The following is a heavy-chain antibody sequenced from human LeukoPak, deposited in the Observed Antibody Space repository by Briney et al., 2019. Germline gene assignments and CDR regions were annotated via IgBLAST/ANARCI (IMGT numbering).Heavy chain of an antibody. Sequence: SETLSLTCTVSGGSINHYYWSWIRQPPGRGLEWIAYIYYTGYIDYNPSLKTRVTISVDPPKNQFSLNMRSLTAADTAVYYCARGGAEGAAAGVLDYWGQGSLVTISS. CDR3: ARGGAEGAAAGVLDY. CDR2: IYYTGYI. J-gene: IGHJ4*02. V-gene: IGHV4-59*01. CDR1: GGSINHYY. D-gene: IGHD6-13*01.